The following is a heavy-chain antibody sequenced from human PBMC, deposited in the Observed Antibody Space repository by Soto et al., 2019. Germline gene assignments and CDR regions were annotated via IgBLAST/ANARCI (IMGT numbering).Heavy chain of an antibody. CDR2: IYYSGRT. CDR3: ARGPIIQPPWGKWFDP. D-gene: IGHD5-18*01. V-gene: IGHV4-59*01. J-gene: IGHJ5*02. Sequence: PSETLSLTCTVSGGSISSYYWSWIRQPPGKGLEWIGYIYYSGRTNYNPSLKSRVTISVDTSKNQFSLKLSSVTAADTAVYYCARGPIIQPPWGKWFDPWGQGTLVTVSS. CDR1: GGSISSYY.